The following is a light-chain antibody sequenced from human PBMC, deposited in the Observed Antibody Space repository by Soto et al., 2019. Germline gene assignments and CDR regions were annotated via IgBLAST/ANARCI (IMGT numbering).Light chain of an antibody. J-gene: IGKJ1*01. CDR2: DAF. Sequence: DIQMTQSPSTLSASVGDRVTIPCRASQSISSWLAWYQQKPGKAPKVLIFDAFSLESGVPSRFSGSGSATEFTLTISSRQPDDFSTYYCQQYSTYPWTFGQGTKVDIK. CDR1: QSISSW. V-gene: IGKV1-5*01. CDR3: QQYSTYPWT.